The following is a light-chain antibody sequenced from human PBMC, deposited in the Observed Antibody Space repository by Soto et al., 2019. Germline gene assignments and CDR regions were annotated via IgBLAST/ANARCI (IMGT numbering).Light chain of an antibody. J-gene: IGKJ1*01. CDR2: GAS. Sequence: ETVMTQSPATLSVSPGEGATLSCRASQSVNSDLAWYQKKPGQAPRLLIYGASTRATGIPARFSGGGSGTEFTLTISSLQSEDFAVYYCQQNNNWPRTFGQGTKV. CDR1: QSVNSD. CDR3: QQNNNWPRT. V-gene: IGKV3-15*01.